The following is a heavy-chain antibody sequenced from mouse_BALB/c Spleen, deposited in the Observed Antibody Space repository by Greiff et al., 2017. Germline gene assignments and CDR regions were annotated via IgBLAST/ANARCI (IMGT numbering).Heavy chain of an antibody. CDR3: AREERKYYYGSSSYYYAMDY. CDR2: ISSGSSTI. D-gene: IGHD1-1*01. V-gene: IGHV5-17*02. J-gene: IGHJ4*01. CDR1: GFTFSSFG. Sequence: EVQLVESGGGLVQPGGSRKLSCAASGFTFSSFGMHWVRQAPEKGLEWVAYISSGSSTIYYADTVKGRFTISRDNPKNTLFLQMTSLRSEDTAMYYCAREERKYYYGSSSYYYAMDYWGQGTSVTVSS.